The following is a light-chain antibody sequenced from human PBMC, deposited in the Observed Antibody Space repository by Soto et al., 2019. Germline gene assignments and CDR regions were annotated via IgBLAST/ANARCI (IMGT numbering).Light chain of an antibody. J-gene: IGKJ1*01. CDR3: QLPTSYSEA. V-gene: IGKV1-5*03. Sequence: DIQVNKSASTLSGSVGYRVTITCRASQTISSWLAWYQQKPGKAPKLLIYKASTLKSGVPSRFSCSGSGTEFTLTSSRRHPADFPTHSSQLPTSYSEAFPQGTKVEIK. CDR1: QTISSW. CDR2: KAS.